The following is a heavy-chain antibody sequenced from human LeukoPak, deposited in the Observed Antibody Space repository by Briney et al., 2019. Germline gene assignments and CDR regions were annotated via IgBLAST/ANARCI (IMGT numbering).Heavy chain of an antibody. J-gene: IGHJ3*02. D-gene: IGHD5-24*01. V-gene: IGHV1-69*04. Sequence: SVTVSCKASGGTFSSYAISWVRQARGQGIEWMGRIIPIFGIANYAQTFQGRVTITADKSTSTAYMELSSLRSEDTAVYYCAREEVEMATGGAFDIWGQGTMVTVSS. CDR3: AREEVEMATGGAFDI. CDR1: GGTFSSYA. CDR2: IIPIFGIA.